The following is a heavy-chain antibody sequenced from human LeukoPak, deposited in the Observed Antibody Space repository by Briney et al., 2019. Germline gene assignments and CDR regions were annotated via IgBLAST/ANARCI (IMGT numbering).Heavy chain of an antibody. V-gene: IGHV4-38-2*01. CDR2: IYHSGST. J-gene: IGHJ4*02. CDR1: GYSISSGYY. Sequence: PSGTLSLTCAVSGYSISSGYYWGWIRQPPGKGLEWIGSIYHSGSTYYNPSLKSRVTISVDTSKNQFSLKLSSVTAADTAVYYCARHRPGITIFGVVTALPYFDYWGQGTLVTVSS. CDR3: ARHRPGITIFGVVTALPYFDY. D-gene: IGHD3-3*01.